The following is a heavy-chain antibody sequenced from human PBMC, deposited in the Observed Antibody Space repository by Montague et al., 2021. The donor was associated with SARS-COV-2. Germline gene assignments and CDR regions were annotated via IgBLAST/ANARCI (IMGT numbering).Heavy chain of an antibody. Sequence: SETLSLTCTVSGDSISSSSYNWGWIRQPPGKGLEWIGSVHYSGRPYYNPSLKSRVTIYVDTSKNQLSLKLSSVTADTAVYYCTRHVHMTWPEPSPGFDYWGQGTLVTVSS. CDR3: TRHVHMTWPEPSPGFDY. CDR2: VHYSGRP. J-gene: IGHJ4*02. CDR1: GDSISSSSYN. D-gene: IGHD1-1*01. V-gene: IGHV4-39*01.